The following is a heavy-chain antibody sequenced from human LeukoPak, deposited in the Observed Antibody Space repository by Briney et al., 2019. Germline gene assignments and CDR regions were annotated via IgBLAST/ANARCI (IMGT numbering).Heavy chain of an antibody. CDR3: ARAPRKIMITFGGVIASDY. CDR2: ISAYNGNT. CDR1: GYSFTSNY. D-gene: IGHD3-16*02. J-gene: IGHJ4*02. V-gene: IGHV1-18*04. Sequence: ASVNVSCKASGYSFTSNYIHWVRQAPGQGLEWMGWISAYNGNTNYAQKLQGRVTMTTDTSTSTAYMELRSLRSDDTAVYYCARAPRKIMITFGGVIASDYWGQGTLVTVSS.